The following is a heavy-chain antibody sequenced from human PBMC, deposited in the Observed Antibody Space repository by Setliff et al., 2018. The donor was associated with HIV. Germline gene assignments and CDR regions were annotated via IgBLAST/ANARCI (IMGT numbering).Heavy chain of an antibody. D-gene: IGHD3-9*01. J-gene: IGHJ4*02. Sequence: ASVKVSCKASGYTFTANTMHGVRQAPGQGLEWMGWINCGNGKSKYSQKFQDRVTFTRDTSASSAYMDLSSLRSEDSAVYYCVRGDDILTGYFRPYFFDYWGQGTLVTVSS. CDR2: INCGNGKS. CDR3: VRGDDILTGYFRPYFFDY. V-gene: IGHV1-3*01. CDR1: GYTFTANT.